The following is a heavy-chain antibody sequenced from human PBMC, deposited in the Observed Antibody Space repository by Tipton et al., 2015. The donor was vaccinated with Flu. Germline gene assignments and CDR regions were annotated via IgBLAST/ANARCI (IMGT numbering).Heavy chain of an antibody. V-gene: IGHV4-59*11. Sequence: TLSLTCTVSGGSISSHYWSWIRQPPGKGLEWIGYIYFTGCTNYNPSLKSRVTISVDMSKNQFSLKLTSVTAADTAVSYFARLSSNWYHQLDNWGQGTRVTVSS. CDR2: IYFTGCT. D-gene: IGHD6-13*01. CDR3: ARLSSNWYHQLDN. CDR1: GGSISSHY. J-gene: IGHJ4*02.